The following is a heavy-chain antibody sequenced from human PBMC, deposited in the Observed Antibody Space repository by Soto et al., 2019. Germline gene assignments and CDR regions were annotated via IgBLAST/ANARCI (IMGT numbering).Heavy chain of an antibody. J-gene: IGHJ4*01. CDR1: SGSISSTNL. V-gene: IGHV4-4*02. Sequence: PLETLSLTCAVSSGSISSTNLWTWVRQPPGKGLEWIGEIYHTGSITFNPSLKSRVTISVDKSKNHFSLKVSSVTAADTAVYFCARSPRSISTGGIDFWGQGILVTVSS. D-gene: IGHD1-1*01. CDR3: ARSPRSISTGGIDF. CDR2: IYHTGSI.